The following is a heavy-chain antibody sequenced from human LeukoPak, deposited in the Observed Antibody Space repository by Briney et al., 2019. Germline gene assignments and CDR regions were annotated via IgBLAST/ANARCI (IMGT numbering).Heavy chain of an antibody. Sequence: GGSLRLSCAASGFTFSSYAMSWVRQAPGKGPEWVSAIGAGGVTTYYADSVKGRFTISRDNSKNTISLQMNILRAEDTALYYCAKDSRYSAGWSPFDSWGQGTLVTVSS. J-gene: IGHJ4*02. V-gene: IGHV3-23*01. CDR2: IGAGGVTT. D-gene: IGHD6-25*01. CDR3: AKDSRYSAGWSPFDS. CDR1: GFTFSSYA.